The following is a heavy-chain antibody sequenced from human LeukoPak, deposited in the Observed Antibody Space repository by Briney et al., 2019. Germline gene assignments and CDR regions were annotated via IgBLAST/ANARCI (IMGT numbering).Heavy chain of an antibody. CDR2: INVNRGGT. J-gene: IGHJ4*02. D-gene: IGHD2-2*01. Sequence: AALKVSCKASGYTFTDYYMHWVRQAPGQGLEWMGWINVNRGGTNYAQRFQGRVTMTRDTSITTAYMELSRLKSDDTAVYYCARRYCSSTSCYYFDYWGQGTLVTVSS. CDR3: ARRYCSSTSCYYFDY. V-gene: IGHV1-2*02. CDR1: GYTFTDYY.